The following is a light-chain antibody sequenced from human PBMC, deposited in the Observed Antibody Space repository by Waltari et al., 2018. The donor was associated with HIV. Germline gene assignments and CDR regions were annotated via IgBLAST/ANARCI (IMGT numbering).Light chain of an antibody. CDR1: PGVGSY. V-gene: IGKV3D-11*01. CDR2: DAS. J-gene: IGKJ2*01. CDR3: QQRSSWPYT. Sequence: EIVLTQSPATLSLSVGERATLSCRASPGVGSYLAWYQPKPGQPPRLLIYDASNRATGVPARFSGSGPGTDFTLTISGLQPEDCAFYYCQQRSSWPYTFGQGTKLEIK.